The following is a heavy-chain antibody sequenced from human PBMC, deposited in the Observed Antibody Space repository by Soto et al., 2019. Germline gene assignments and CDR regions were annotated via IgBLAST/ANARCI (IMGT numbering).Heavy chain of an antibody. J-gene: IGHJ5*02. D-gene: IGHD5-12*01. V-gene: IGHV2-5*02. CDR2: IYWDDDK. CDR1: GFSLSTSGVG. Sequence: SGPTLVNPTQTLTLTCTFSGFSLSTSGVGVGWIRQPPGKALEWLALIYWDDDKRYSPSLKSRLTITKDTSKNQVVLTMTNMDPVDTATYYCAQYVDIVATIPENWFDPWGQGTLVTVSS. CDR3: AQYVDIVATIPENWFDP.